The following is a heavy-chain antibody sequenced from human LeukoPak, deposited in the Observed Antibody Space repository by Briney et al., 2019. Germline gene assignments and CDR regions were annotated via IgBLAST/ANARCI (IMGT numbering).Heavy chain of an antibody. V-gene: IGHV1-2*02. CDR1: GYTFTAYY. CDR3: ARDYYDSSGFGAFDI. D-gene: IGHD3-22*01. Sequence: ASVKVSCKASGYTFTAYYMHWVRQAPGQGLEWMGWINPNSGGTNYAQKFQGRVTMTRDTSISTAYMELSRLRSDDAAVYYCARDYYDSSGFGAFDIWGQGTMVTVPS. J-gene: IGHJ3*02. CDR2: INPNSGGT.